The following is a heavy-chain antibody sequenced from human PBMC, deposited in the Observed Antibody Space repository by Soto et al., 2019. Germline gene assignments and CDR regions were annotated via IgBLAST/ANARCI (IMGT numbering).Heavy chain of an antibody. V-gene: IGHV4-39*01. Sequence: QLQLQESGPGLVKPSETLSLTCTVSGGSISSSSYYWGWIRQPPGKGLEWIGSIYYSGSTYYNPSLKSRVTISVDTSKNQFSLKLSSVTAADTAVYYCARPYSSGWTFDYWGQGTLVTVSS. CDR1: GGSISSSSYY. CDR3: ARPYSSGWTFDY. CDR2: IYYSGST. D-gene: IGHD6-19*01. J-gene: IGHJ4*02.